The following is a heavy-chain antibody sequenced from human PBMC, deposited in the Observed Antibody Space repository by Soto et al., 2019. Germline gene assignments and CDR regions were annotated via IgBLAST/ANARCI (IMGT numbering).Heavy chain of an antibody. J-gene: IGHJ4*02. CDR3: AKDLGLWIQLWLPDY. CDR2: ISYDGSNK. D-gene: IGHD5-18*01. V-gene: IGHV3-30*18. CDR1: GSTFSSYG. Sequence: PGGSLRLSCAASGSTFSSYGMHWVRQAPGKGLEWVAVISYDGSNKYYADSVKGRFTISRDNSKNTLYLQMNSLRAEDKAVYYCAKDLGLWIQLWLPDYWGQGTLVTVSS.